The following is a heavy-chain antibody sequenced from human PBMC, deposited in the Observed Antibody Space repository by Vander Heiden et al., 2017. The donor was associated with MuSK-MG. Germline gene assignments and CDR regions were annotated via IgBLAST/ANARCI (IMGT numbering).Heavy chain of an antibody. V-gene: IGHV3-15*01. CDR3: TTERAGSFDS. Sequence: EVQLVESGGGLVKPGGSLRLPCAASGFTFSNAWMNWVRQAPGKGLEWVGLIKSKTNGGTTDYAAPVKGRFTISRDDSKNTLYLQMNSLKTEDTAVYYCTTERAGSFDSWGQGTLVIVSS. CDR1: GFTFSNAW. J-gene: IGHJ5*01. D-gene: IGHD3-10*01. CDR2: IKSKTNGGTT.